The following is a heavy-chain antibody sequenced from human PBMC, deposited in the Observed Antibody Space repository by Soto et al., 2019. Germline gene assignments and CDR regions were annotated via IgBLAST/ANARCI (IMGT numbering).Heavy chain of an antibody. CDR3: AKGFCSSTRCLTYSYMDV. CDR2: ISWNSGTM. V-gene: IGHV3-9*01. Sequence: EVQLVESGGGLVQPGRSLRLSCAASGFSFDEYAMHWFRQAPGKGLELVSGISWNSGTMGYGDSVKGRFTISRDNAKNSLYLQMNSLRAEDTALYYCAKGFCSSTRCLTYSYMDVWGKGTTVTVSS. D-gene: IGHD2-2*01. CDR1: GFSFDEYA. J-gene: IGHJ6*03.